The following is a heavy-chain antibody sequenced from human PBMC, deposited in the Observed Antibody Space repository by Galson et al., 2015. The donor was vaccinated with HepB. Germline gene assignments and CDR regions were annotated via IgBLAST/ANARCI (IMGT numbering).Heavy chain of an antibody. D-gene: IGHD3-22*01. CDR1: GFTFSSYS. J-gene: IGHJ4*02. CDR2: ISSSSSYI. CDR3: ARDPAGRYYYDSSGYYPLFFDY. V-gene: IGHV3-21*01. Sequence: SLRLSCAASGFTFSSYSMNWVRQAPGKGLEWVSSISSSSSYIYYADSVKGRFTISRDNAKNSLYLQMNSLRAEDTAVYYCARDPAGRYYYDSSGYYPLFFDYWGQGTLVTVSS.